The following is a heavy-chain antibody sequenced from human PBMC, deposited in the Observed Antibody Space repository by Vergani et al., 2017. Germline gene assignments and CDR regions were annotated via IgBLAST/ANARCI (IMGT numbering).Heavy chain of an antibody. CDR3: ARVVVGRSWDIVVVPAGYYMDV. V-gene: IGHV3-21*01. CDR1: GFTFSSYS. Sequence: EVQLVESGGGLVKPGGSLRLSCAASGFTFSSYSMNWVRQAPGKGLEWVSSISSSSSTIYYADSVKGRFTISRDNAKNSLYLQMNSLRAEDTAVYYCARVVVGRSWDIVVVPAGYYMDVWGKGTTVTVSS. J-gene: IGHJ6*03. CDR2: ISSSSSTI. D-gene: IGHD2-2*01.